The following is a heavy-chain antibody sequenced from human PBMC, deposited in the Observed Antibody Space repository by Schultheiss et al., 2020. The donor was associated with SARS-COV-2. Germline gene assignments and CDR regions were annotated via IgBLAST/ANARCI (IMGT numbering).Heavy chain of an antibody. Sequence: SETLSLTCTVSGGSISSYYWSWIRQPAGKGLEWIGRIYTSGSTNYNPSLKSRVTMSVDTSKNQFSLKLSSVTAADTAVYYCARVPSSGWHDAFDIWGQGTMVTVSS. CDR3: ARVPSSGWHDAFDI. CDR1: GGSISSYY. J-gene: IGHJ3*02. D-gene: IGHD6-19*01. CDR2: IYTSGST. V-gene: IGHV4-4*07.